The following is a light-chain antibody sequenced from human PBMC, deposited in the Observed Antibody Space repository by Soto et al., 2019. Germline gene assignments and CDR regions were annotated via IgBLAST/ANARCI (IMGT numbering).Light chain of an antibody. V-gene: IGKV4-1*01. CDR3: HQYHRDPRT. Sequence: DIVMTQSPDSLALSLGERATINCKSSQSILSGSTQKNYLAWYQQKPGQPPKLLIHWASARESGVPDRFSGSGSETDFTLTISNVLAEDVAVYYCHQYHRDPRTFGQGTKLEI. J-gene: IGKJ2*01. CDR1: QSILSGSTQKNY. CDR2: WAS.